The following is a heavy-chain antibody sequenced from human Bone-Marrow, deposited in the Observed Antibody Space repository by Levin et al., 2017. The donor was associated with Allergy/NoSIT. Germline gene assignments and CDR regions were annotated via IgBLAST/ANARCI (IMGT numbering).Heavy chain of an antibody. CDR1: GFTLSAND. CDR3: TRDTDYGDYAVD. D-gene: IGHD4-17*01. V-gene: IGHV3-53*01. Sequence: GGSLRLSCAASGFTLSANDMSWVRQAPGKGLEWVSLIFSGGRTYYADSVKGRFTISRDNSKNTLYPQMNSLRAEDTALYYCTRDTDYGDYAVDWGQGTLVTVSS. J-gene: IGHJ1*01. CDR2: IFSGGRT.